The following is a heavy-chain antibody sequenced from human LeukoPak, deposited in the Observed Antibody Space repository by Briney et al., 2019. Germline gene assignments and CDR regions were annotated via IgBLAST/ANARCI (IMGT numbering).Heavy chain of an antibody. D-gene: IGHD3-22*01. CDR2: ISGYNGNT. Sequence: ASVKVSCKASGYTFTTYNINWVRQAPGQGLEWMGWISGYNGNTNYAQKLQGRVTMTTDTFTSTAYMELRSLKSDDTAVYYCAADPFHYYDSSGLSQPDAFDIWGQGTMVTVSS. J-gene: IGHJ3*02. CDR1: GYTFTTYN. V-gene: IGHV1-18*01. CDR3: AADPFHYYDSSGLSQPDAFDI.